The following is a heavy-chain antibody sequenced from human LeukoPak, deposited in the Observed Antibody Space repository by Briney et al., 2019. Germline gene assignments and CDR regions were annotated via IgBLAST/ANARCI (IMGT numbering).Heavy chain of an antibody. CDR2: IYTSGST. D-gene: IGHD3-10*01. V-gene: IGHV4-4*09. J-gene: IGHJ6*03. CDR3: ARQTGGYMDV. CDR1: GGSISSYY. Sequence: SETLSLTCTVSGGSISSYYWSWIRQPPGKGLEWIGYIYTSGSTNYNPSLKSRVTISVATSKNQFSLKLSSVTAADKAVYYCARQTGGYMDVWGKGTTVTVSS.